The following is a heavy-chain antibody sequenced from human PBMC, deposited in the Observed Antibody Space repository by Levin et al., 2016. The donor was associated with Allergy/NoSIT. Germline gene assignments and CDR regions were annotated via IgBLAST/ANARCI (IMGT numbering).Heavy chain of an antibody. CDR1: GFTVSSYY. D-gene: IGHD1-14*01. J-gene: IGHJ4*02. CDR3: ARGALGGPDEYTRAFVDF. V-gene: IGHV3-53*01. Sequence: ETLSLTCAASGFTVSSYYMSWVRQAPGKGLEWVSVIYSGVNTYYADSVKGRFTISRDNSKNTMYVQMNSLRAEDTAVYYCARGALGGPDEYTRAFVDFWGQGTLVTVSS. CDR2: IYSGVNT.